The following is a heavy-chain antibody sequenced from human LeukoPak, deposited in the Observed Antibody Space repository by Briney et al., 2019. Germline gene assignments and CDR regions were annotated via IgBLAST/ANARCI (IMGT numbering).Heavy chain of an antibody. CDR2: ISSSSSYI. Sequence: GGSLRLSCAASGFTFSSCSMNWVRQAPGKGLEWVSSISSSSSYIYYADSVKGRFTISRDNAKNSLYLQMNSLRAEDTAVYYCARDLSSAVTGDYWGQGTLVTVSS. D-gene: IGHD4-17*01. CDR1: GFTFSSCS. V-gene: IGHV3-21*01. J-gene: IGHJ4*02. CDR3: ARDLSSAVTGDY.